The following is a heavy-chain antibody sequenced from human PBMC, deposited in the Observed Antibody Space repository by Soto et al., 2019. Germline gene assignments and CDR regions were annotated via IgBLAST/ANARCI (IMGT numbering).Heavy chain of an antibody. CDR3: ARGFVPQWLVPGNYYYGMDV. CDR2: VNDSGST. D-gene: IGHD6-19*01. J-gene: IGHJ6*02. V-gene: IGHV4-59*01. CDR1: GDSIIGIYH. Sequence: WETLSLTCAVSGDSIIGIYHWAWIRQSPGRGLEWIGEVNDSGSTNYNPSLKSRVTISVDTSKNQFSLKLSSVTAADTAVYYCARGFVPQWLVPGNYYYGMDVWGQGTTVTVSS.